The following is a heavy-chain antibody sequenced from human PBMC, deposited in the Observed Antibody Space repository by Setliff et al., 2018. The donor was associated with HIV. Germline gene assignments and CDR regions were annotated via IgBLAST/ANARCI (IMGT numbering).Heavy chain of an antibody. CDR2: IYHSGIT. CDR1: GFTFSNYA. J-gene: IGHJ3*02. Sequence: PGGSLRLSCAAPGFTFSNYAMGWVRQGPGKGLEWIGSIYHSGITYYNSSLKSRVTISVDTSKNQFSLNLTSVTAADTAVYYCARLGYSGSLVGAFDIWGQGTMVTVSS. CDR3: ARLGYSGSLVGAFDI. D-gene: IGHD1-26*01. V-gene: IGHV4-38-2*01.